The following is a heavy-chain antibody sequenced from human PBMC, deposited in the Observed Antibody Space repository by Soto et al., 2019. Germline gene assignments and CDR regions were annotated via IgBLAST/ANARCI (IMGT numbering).Heavy chain of an antibody. D-gene: IGHD3-10*01. CDR3: ARHNYGSGSTYFDY. Sequence: QVQLQESGPGLVKPSETLSLTCTVSGGSISSYYWSWIRQPPGKGLEWIGYIYYSGSTNYNPSLKSRVTXSVDTXXNQFSLKLNSMTAADTAVYYCARHNYGSGSTYFDYWGQGTLVTVSS. J-gene: IGHJ4*02. CDR2: IYYSGST. CDR1: GGSISSYY. V-gene: IGHV4-59*08.